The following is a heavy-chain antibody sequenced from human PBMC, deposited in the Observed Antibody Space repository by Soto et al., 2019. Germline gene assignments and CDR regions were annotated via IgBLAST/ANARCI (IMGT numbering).Heavy chain of an antibody. J-gene: IGHJ3*02. CDR2: IIPIFGTA. D-gene: IGHD3-22*01. Sequence: SVKVSCKASGGTFSSYAISWVRQAPGQGLEWMGGIIPIFGTANYAQKFQGRVTITADESTSTAYMELSSLRSEDTAVYYCAGRNYDSSGSNPGPTAFDIWGQGAMVTVSS. CDR1: GGTFSSYA. V-gene: IGHV1-69*13. CDR3: AGRNYDSSGSNPGPTAFDI.